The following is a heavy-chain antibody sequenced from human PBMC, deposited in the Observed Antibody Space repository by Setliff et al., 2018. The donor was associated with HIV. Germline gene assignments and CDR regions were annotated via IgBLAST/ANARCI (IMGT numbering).Heavy chain of an antibody. CDR3: ARVSELLAYYMDV. Sequence: PGGSLRLSCAASGFTFRNYKFNWVRQAPGKGLEWVSSISSSSSYIYYADSVKGRFTISRDNAKNSLYLQMNSLRAEDTAVYYCARVSELLAYYMDVWGKGTTVTVSS. V-gene: IGHV3-21*01. CDR1: GFTFRNYK. J-gene: IGHJ6*03. CDR2: ISSSSSYI. D-gene: IGHD1-26*01.